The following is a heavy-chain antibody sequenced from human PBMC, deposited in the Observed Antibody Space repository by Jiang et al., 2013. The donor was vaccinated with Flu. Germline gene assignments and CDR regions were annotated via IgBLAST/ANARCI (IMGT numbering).Heavy chain of an antibody. CDR2: IYYSGST. J-gene: IGHJ4*02. V-gene: IGHV4-59*01. Sequence: PGLVKPSETLSLTCTVSGGSISSYYWSWIQQPAGKGLEWIGYIYYSGSTNYNPSLKSRVTISIDTSKNHFSLKLSSVTAADTAVYYCASSRVVLDHFDYWGQGTLVTVSS. CDR1: GGSISSYY. D-gene: IGHD2-21*01. CDR3: ASSRVVLDHFDY.